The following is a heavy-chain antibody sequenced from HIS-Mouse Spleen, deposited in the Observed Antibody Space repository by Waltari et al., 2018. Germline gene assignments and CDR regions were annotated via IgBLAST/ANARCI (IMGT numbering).Heavy chain of an antibody. J-gene: IGHJ2*01. CDR3: AREIPYSSSWYDWYFDL. Sequence: QLQLQESGPGLVKPSETLSLTCTVSGGSISSSSYYWGWIRQPPGKGLEWTGSIYYSGSPYSNPSLKSRVTISVDTSKNQFSLKLSSVTAADTTVYYCAREIPYSSSWYDWYFDLWGRGTLVTVSS. CDR2: IYYSGSP. V-gene: IGHV4-39*07. CDR1: GGSISSSSYY. D-gene: IGHD6-13*01.